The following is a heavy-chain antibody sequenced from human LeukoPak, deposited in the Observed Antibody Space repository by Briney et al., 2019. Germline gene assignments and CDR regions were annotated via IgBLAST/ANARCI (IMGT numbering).Heavy chain of an antibody. CDR2: LYTSGTT. V-gene: IGHV4-61*09. CDR3: ARAGGSVGWYGTIDS. D-gene: IGHD6-19*01. CDR1: GGSISSGSYY. J-gene: IGHJ4*02. Sequence: PSQTLSLTCTVSGGSISSGSYYWTWIRQPAGKGLEWIGHLYTSGTTSYNPSLQSRVTISADTSKHQFSLRLTSVTASDTAVYYCARAGGSVGWYGTIDSWGQGTLVTVSS.